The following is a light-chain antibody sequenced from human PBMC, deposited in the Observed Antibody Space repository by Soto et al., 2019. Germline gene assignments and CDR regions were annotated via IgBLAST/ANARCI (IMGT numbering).Light chain of an antibody. CDR2: GND. V-gene: IGLV1-44*01. CDR3: AAWDDSLNAIV. J-gene: IGLJ1*01. CDR1: SSNIGGNT. Sequence: QSVLTQPPSASGTPGQRVTISCSGSSSNIGGNTVNWYQQLPGTAPKLLIYGNDQRPSGVPDRFSGSKSGTSASLAISGLQAEDGADYYCAAWDDSLNAIVFGTGTEVTVL.